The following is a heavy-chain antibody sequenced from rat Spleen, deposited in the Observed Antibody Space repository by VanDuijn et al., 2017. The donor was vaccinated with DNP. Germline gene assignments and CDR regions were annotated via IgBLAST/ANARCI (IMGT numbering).Heavy chain of an antibody. V-gene: IGHV5S13*01. Sequence: EVQLVESGGGLVQPGRSLKLSCAASGFTFSAYYMAWVRQAPAKGLEWVAYIGSPAYAPYYTDSVKGRFAISRDNAKNTQYLQMDSLRSEDTATYYCARHGVEQLPDYWGQGVMVTVSS. J-gene: IGHJ2*01. D-gene: IGHD1-10*01. CDR3: ARHGVEQLPDY. CDR1: GFTFSAYY. CDR2: IGSPAYAP.